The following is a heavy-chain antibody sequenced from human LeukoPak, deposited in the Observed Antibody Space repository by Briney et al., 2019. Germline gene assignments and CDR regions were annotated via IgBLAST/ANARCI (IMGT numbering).Heavy chain of an antibody. V-gene: IGHV3-74*01. Sequence: GGSLRLSCAASGFSFSTYAMNWVRQAPGKGPEWVSRINIDGSSTSYADSMKGRFTISRDNAKNTLYLQMNSLRAEDTAVYYCARVVPITVESSPAFDYWGQGTPVTVSS. J-gene: IGHJ4*02. D-gene: IGHD4-23*01. CDR3: ARVVPITVESSPAFDY. CDR1: GFSFSTYA. CDR2: INIDGSST.